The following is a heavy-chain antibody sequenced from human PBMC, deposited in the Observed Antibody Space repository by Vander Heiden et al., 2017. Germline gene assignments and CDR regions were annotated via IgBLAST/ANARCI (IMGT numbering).Heavy chain of an antibody. Sequence: EVQLLESGGGLVQPGGSLRLSCAASGFTFSSYAMSWVRQAPGKGLEWVSAISGSGGSTYYADAVKGRFTISRDNSKNTMYLQMKRMRAEDTAVYYCANGSQSWPPQIDYWGQGTLVTVSS. J-gene: IGHJ4*02. CDR3: ANGSQSWPPQIDY. D-gene: IGHD1-26*01. V-gene: IGHV3-23*01. CDR2: ISGSGGST. CDR1: GFTFSSYA.